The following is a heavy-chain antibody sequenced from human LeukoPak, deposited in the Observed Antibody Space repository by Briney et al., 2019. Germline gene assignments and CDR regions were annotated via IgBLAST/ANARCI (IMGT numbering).Heavy chain of an antibody. D-gene: IGHD2-15*01. CDR2: IYYSGST. CDR1: GGSISSYY. CDR3: ASLRRYCSGGSCYWNWFDP. V-gene: IGHV4-59*08. J-gene: IGHJ5*02. Sequence: SETLSLTCTVSGGSISSYYWSWIRQPPGKGLEWIGFIYYSGSTNYNPSLKSRVTISVDTSKNQISLNLSSVTAADTAVYYCASLRRYCSGGSCYWNWFDPWGQGTLVTVSS.